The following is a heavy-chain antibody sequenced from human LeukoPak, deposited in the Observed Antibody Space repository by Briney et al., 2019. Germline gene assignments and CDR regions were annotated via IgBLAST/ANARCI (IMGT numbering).Heavy chain of an antibody. Sequence: SETLSLTCSVSGGSISNYYWSWIRQPAGKGLEWIGRIYTSGSTNYNPSLKSRVTMSVDTSKNQFSLKLSSVTAADTAVYYCARERREYYDILTPWYFDYWGQGTLVTVSS. CDR2: IYTSGST. CDR1: GGSISNYY. D-gene: IGHD3-9*01. J-gene: IGHJ4*02. V-gene: IGHV4-4*07. CDR3: ARERREYYDILTPWYFDY.